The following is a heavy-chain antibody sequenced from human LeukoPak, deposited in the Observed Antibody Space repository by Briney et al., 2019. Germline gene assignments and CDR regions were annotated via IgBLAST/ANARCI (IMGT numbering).Heavy chain of an antibody. CDR2: VRYGGST. D-gene: IGHD6-13*01. J-gene: IGHJ3*02. V-gene: IGHV4-39*02. CDR3: ARVSDSSWFSIHDAFDI. Sequence: SETLSLSCTVSGGSMSSNTHSWAWLRQPPGQGLDWIGSVRYGGSTYYNPSVNSRVSVSADTSKNHFSLNLTSVPAADTAVYYCARVSDSSWFSIHDAFDIWGQGTMVTVSS. CDR1: GGSMSSNTHS.